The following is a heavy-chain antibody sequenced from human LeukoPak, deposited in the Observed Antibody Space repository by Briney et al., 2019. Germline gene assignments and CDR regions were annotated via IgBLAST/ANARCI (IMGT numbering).Heavy chain of an antibody. CDR3: AKGGWLDN. V-gene: IGHV3-23*01. CDR2: ISESDGTT. D-gene: IGHD2-15*01. J-gene: IGHJ4*02. Sequence: GGSLRLSCAASGFSFTSYAMSWARQAPGKGLEWLSRISESDGTTHYADSVQGRFTISRDNSENTLFLQMISLRVDDTAVYYCAKGGWLDNWGQGTLVTVSS. CDR1: GFSFTSYA.